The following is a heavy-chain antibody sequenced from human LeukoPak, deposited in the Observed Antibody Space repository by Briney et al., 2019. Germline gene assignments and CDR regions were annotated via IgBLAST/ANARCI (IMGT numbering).Heavy chain of an antibody. CDR1: GFTFSTYW. J-gene: IGHJ4*02. CDR2: ISGSGGST. D-gene: IGHD5-18*01. CDR3: TKGTIWLPFDY. V-gene: IGHV3-23*01. Sequence: GGSLRLSCAASGFTFSTYWMHWARQAPGKGLEWVSAISGSGGSTYYADSVKGRFTISRDNSKNTLYLQMNSLRAEDTAVYYCTKGTIWLPFDYWGQGTLVTVSS.